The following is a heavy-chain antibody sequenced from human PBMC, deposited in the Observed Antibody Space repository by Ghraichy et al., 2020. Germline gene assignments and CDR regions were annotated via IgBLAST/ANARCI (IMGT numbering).Heavy chain of an antibody. V-gene: IGHV3-7*02. J-gene: IGHJ4*02. CDR3: ATSSALKLDY. CDR2: IKQDGSEK. Sequence: GGSLRLSCAASGFTFSNYWMSWVRQAPGKGLEWVGNIKQDGSEKYYVDSVKGRLTISRDNAKNSLYLQMNSLRAEDTAVYYCATSSALKLDYWGQGTLVTVSS. CDR1: GFTFSNYW.